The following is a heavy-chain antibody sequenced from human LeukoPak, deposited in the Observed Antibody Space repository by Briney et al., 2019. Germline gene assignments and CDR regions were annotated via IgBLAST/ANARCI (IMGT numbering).Heavy chain of an antibody. CDR3: ARDSGSYYYFDY. Sequence: SETLSLTCAVSGGSISSSNWWSWVRQPPGKGLEWIGEIYHSGSTNYNPSLKSRVTISVDTSKNQFSLKLSSVTAADTAVYYCARDSGSYYYFDYWGQGTLVTVSS. J-gene: IGHJ4*02. CDR1: GGSISSSNW. D-gene: IGHD1-26*01. V-gene: IGHV4-4*02. CDR2: IYHSGST.